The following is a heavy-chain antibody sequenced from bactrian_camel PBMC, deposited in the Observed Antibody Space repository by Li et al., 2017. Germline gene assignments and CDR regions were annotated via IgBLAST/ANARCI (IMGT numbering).Heavy chain of an antibody. J-gene: IGHJ4*01. CDR2: VYFGGGST. V-gene: IGHV3S40*01. D-gene: IGHD7*01. CDR1: GHTYSSNC. Sequence: VQLVESGGGSVQPGGSLRLSCGASGHTYSSNCMGWFRQAPGKEREGVAFVYFGGGSTYYADSVKGRFTISQDKGKNTVYLLMNSLKPDDSGTYYCAYESGTTPDLCRRRGPEGYFCQGTQVTVS.